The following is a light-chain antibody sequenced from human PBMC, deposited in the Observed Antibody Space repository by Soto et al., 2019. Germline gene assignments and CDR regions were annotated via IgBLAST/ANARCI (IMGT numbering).Light chain of an antibody. CDR3: SAWDDSLNGVV. J-gene: IGLJ2*01. CDR2: TNN. CDR1: SSNVGSNA. V-gene: IGLV1-44*01. Sequence: QLVLTQPPSASGTPGQRVTISCSGSSSNVGSNAVNWYRQLPGTAPKLLIHTNNQRPSGVPDRFSGSKSGTSASLAIRGLQSGDAADYFCSAWDDSLNGVVFGGGTKVTVL.